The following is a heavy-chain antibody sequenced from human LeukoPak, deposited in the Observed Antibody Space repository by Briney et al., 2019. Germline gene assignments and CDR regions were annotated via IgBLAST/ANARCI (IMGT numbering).Heavy chain of an antibody. CDR2: ISGSAGGT. V-gene: IGHV3-23*01. Sequence: PGGSLRLSCAASGFTFSNYAMSWVRQAPGKGLEWVSTISGSAGGTYYADSVKGRFTISRDNSKNTLYLQMSSLRAEDTAVYYCARDLRYSTDWYFCFDCWGQGTLVTVSS. D-gene: IGHD6-13*01. CDR1: GFTFSNYA. CDR3: ARDLRYSTDWYFCFDC. J-gene: IGHJ4*02.